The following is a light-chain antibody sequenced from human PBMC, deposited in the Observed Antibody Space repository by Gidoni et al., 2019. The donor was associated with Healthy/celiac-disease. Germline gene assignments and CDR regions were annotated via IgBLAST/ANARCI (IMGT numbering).Light chain of an antibody. J-gene: IGKJ3*01. CDR1: QSISSY. Sequence: DIQMTQSPSSLSASVGDRVTITCRASQSISSYLNWYQQKPEKAPKLLIYAASSLQSGVPSRFSRSGSGTDFTLTISSLQPEDFATYYCQQSYSTPTFGPGTKVDIK. V-gene: IGKV1-39*01. CDR2: AAS. CDR3: QQSYSTPT.